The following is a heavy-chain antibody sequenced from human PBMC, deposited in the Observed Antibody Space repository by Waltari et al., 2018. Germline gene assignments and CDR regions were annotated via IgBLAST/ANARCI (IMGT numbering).Heavy chain of an antibody. Sequence: QLQLQESGPGLVKPSETLSLPCHVSGGSISSSSSHWGWIRQPPGKGLEWIGSIYYSGSTYYNPSLKSRVTISVDTSKNQFSLKLSSVTAADTAVYYCARLSGWFHFDYWGQGTLVTVSS. CDR1: GGSISSSSSH. J-gene: IGHJ4*02. V-gene: IGHV4-39*01. D-gene: IGHD6-19*01. CDR3: ARLSGWFHFDY. CDR2: IYYSGST.